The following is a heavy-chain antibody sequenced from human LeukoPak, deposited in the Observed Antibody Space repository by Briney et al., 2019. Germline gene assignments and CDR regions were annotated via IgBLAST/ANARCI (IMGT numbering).Heavy chain of an antibody. J-gene: IGHJ4*02. CDR3: AKDRYQDYYGSGTPTYFDY. CDR1: GFTFSSYA. CDR2: ISGSGGST. V-gene: IGHV3-23*01. Sequence: GGSLRLSCAASGFTFSSYAMSWVRQAPGKGLEWVSAISGSGGSTYYADSVKGRFTISRDNSKNTLYLQMNSLRAEDTAVYYCAKDRYQDYYGSGTPTYFDYWGQGTLATVSS. D-gene: IGHD3-10*01.